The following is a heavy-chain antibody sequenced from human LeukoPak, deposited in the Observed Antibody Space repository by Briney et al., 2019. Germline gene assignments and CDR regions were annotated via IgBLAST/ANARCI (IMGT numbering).Heavy chain of an antibody. CDR2: ISSSGSTI. CDR3: ARGYNWNYQNAFDI. Sequence: PGRSLRLSCAASGFTFSSYAMHWVRQAPGKGLEWVSYISSSGSTIYYADSVKGRFTISRDNAKNSLYLQMNSLRAEDTALYYCARGYNWNYQNAFDIWGQGTMVTVSS. D-gene: IGHD1-7*01. CDR1: GFTFSSYA. J-gene: IGHJ3*02. V-gene: IGHV3-48*04.